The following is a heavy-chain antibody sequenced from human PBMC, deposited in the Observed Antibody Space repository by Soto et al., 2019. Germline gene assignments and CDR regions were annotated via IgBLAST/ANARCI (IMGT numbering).Heavy chain of an antibody. J-gene: IGHJ4*02. CDR1: GYTFTSYD. Sequence: ASVKVSCKASGYTFTSYDINWVRQATGQGLEWMEWMNPNSGNTSYSQKFQGRVTMTRNTSISTAYMELSSLRSEDTAVYYCARDAIRTNYDFWSGYYGPDFDYWGQGTLVTVPS. V-gene: IGHV1-8*01. CDR3: ARDAIRTNYDFWSGYYGPDFDY. CDR2: MNPNSGNT. D-gene: IGHD3-3*01.